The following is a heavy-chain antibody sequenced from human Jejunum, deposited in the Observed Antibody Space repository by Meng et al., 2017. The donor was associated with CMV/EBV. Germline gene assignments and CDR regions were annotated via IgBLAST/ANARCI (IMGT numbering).Heavy chain of an antibody. D-gene: IGHD3-10*02. CDR3: ARLSSDHYYAIVV. CDR2: VFAGGTT. J-gene: IGHJ6*02. Sequence: AASGFTGDGNYMTWVRQAPGEGLEWVSVVFAGGTTYYADSVKGRFTISRDTSQNTVYLHMNSLRADDTAVYYCARLSSDHYYAIVVWGQGTTVTVSS. V-gene: IGHV3-53*01. CDR1: GFTGDGNY.